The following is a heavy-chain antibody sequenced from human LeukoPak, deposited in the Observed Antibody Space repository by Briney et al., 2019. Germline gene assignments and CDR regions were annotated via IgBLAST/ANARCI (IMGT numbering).Heavy chain of an antibody. J-gene: IGHJ6*03. Sequence: GGSLRLSCAASGFTFSTYAMHWVRQAPGKGLEWVAVISYDGSNKYYADSVKGRFTISRDNSKNTLYLQMNSLRAEDTAVYYCARDATPFWSGYDFGYMDVWDKGTTVTVSS. D-gene: IGHD3-3*01. V-gene: IGHV3-30*04. CDR2: ISYDGSNK. CDR3: ARDATPFWSGYDFGYMDV. CDR1: GFTFSTYA.